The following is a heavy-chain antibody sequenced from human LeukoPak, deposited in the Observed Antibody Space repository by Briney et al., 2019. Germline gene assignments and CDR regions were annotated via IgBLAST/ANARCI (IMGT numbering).Heavy chain of an antibody. V-gene: IGHV3-33*06. CDR1: GFTFSTYA. Sequence: GGSLRLSCAASGFTFSTYAIHWVRQAPGQGLEWVAVIWFDGSDKYYSGSVKGRFTISRDNSRNTLYLQMNSLRAEDTAVYYCAKGGGNYYQRFFDYWGQGTLVTVSS. D-gene: IGHD1-26*01. J-gene: IGHJ4*02. CDR3: AKGGGNYYQRFFDY. CDR2: IWFDGSDK.